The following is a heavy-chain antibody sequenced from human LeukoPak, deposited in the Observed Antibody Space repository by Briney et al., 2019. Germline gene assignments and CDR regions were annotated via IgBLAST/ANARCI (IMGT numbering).Heavy chain of an antibody. V-gene: IGHV3-48*02. J-gene: IGHJ4*02. CDR2: ISSSSSTI. D-gene: IGHD6-13*01. Sequence: PGGSLRLSCAASGFTFSSYSMNWVRQAPGKGLEWVSYISSSSSTIYYADSVKGRFTISRDNAKNSLYLQMNSLRDEDTAVYYCAREVFSNSSSWYPAGDFDYWGQGTLVTVSS. CDR3: AREVFSNSSSWYPAGDFDY. CDR1: GFTFSSYS.